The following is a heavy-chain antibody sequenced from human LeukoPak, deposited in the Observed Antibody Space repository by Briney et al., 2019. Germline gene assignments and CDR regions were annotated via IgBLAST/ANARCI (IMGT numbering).Heavy chain of an antibody. CDR1: GGSFSGYY. CDR2: IYYSGST. CDR3: ARHRNWFDP. V-gene: IGHV4-59*08. Sequence: NPSETLSLTCAVYGGSFSGYYWSWIRQPPGKGLEWIGYIYYSGSTNYNPSLKSQVTISVDTSKNQFSLKLSSVTAADTAVYYCARHRNWFDPWGQGTLVTVSS. J-gene: IGHJ5*02.